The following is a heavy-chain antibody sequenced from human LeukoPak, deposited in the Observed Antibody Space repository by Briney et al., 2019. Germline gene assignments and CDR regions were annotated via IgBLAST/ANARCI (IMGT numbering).Heavy chain of an antibody. CDR2: IYYSGST. D-gene: IGHD6-19*01. J-gene: IGHJ4*02. CDR1: GGSISSSSYY. Sequence: SETLSLTCTVSGGSISSSSYYWGWIRQPSGKGLEWIGSIYYSGSTYYNPSLKSRVTISVDTSKNQFSLKLSSVTAADTAVYYCARDISSGWDYFDYWGQGTLVTVSS. CDR3: ARDISSGWDYFDY. V-gene: IGHV4-39*07.